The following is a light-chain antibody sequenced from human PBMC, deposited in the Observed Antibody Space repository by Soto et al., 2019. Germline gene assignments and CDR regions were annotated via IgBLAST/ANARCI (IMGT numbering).Light chain of an antibody. CDR3: QLGG. CDR1: LGIVGTY. CDR2: GAS. Sequence: EIVLTQSPGTLSLSLGERATLSCRASLGIVGTYLAWYQQKPGQATRLLIYGASSRASGIPDRFSGGGSGTDFTLPIPRLDPEDSAVYYCQLGGFGQGTKVEI. V-gene: IGKV3-20*01. J-gene: IGKJ1*01.